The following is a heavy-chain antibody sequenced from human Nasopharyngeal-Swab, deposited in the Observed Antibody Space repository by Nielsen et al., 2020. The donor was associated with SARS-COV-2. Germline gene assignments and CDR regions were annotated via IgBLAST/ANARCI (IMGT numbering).Heavy chain of an antibody. CDR2: INPNSGGT. D-gene: IGHD3-10*01. J-gene: IGHJ6*02. V-gene: IGHV1-2*06. CDR3: ARDGDYYGSGSYYPRYYGMDV. Sequence: WGGQAPRLGLEWMGRINPNSGGTNYAQKFQGRVTMTRDTSISTAYMELSRLRSDDTAVYYRARDGDYYGSGSYYPRYYGMDVWGQGTTVTVSS.